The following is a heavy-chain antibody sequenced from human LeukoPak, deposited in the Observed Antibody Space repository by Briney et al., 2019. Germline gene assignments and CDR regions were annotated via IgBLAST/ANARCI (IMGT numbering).Heavy chain of an antibody. Sequence: AGGSLRLSCAASGFTFSSYGMHWVRQAPGKGLEWVAFIRYDGSNKYYADSVKGRFTISRDNSKNTLYLQMNSLRAEDTAVYYCAKDAAPYSDWPFTWGQGTLVTVSS. CDR1: GFTFSSYG. D-gene: IGHD3-9*01. CDR3: AKDAAPYSDWPFT. V-gene: IGHV3-30*02. J-gene: IGHJ5*02. CDR2: IRYDGSNK.